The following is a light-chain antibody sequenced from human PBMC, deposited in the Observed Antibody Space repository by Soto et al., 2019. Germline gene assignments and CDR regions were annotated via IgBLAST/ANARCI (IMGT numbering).Light chain of an antibody. Sequence: SLAVSLGERATINCKASQGVLSSSNNRSYLAWYQQKPGQPPRLLIYWASTRESGVPDRFSGSGSGTDFTLTISSLQAEDVAVYYCQQYYSSPITFGQGTRLDIK. CDR1: QGVLSSSNNRSY. CDR3: QQYYSSPIT. V-gene: IGKV4-1*01. CDR2: WAS. J-gene: IGKJ5*01.